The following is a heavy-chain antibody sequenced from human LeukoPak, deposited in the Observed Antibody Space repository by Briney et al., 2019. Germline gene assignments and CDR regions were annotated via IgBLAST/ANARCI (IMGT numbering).Heavy chain of an antibody. J-gene: IGHJ4*02. V-gene: IGHV4-39*01. CDR2: IYYSGAT. Sequence: KPSETLSLTCTVSGGSISSTTYYWGWIRQPPGKGLEWIGTIYYSGATYCNPSLKSRVTISIDTSKNQFSLRLSSVTAADTAVYYCASPGSGIYYHFDYWGQGTLVTVSS. CDR1: GGSISSTTYY. D-gene: IGHD1-26*01. CDR3: ASPGSGIYYHFDY.